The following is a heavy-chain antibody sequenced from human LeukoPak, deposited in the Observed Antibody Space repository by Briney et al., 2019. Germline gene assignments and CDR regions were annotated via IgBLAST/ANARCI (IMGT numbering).Heavy chain of an antibody. CDR3: ARDRIAAAGWYFDL. CDR2: MNPNSGNT. V-gene: IGHV1-8*01. D-gene: IGHD6-13*01. CDR1: GYTFTSYD. J-gene: IGHJ2*01. Sequence: ASVKVSCKASGYTFTSYDINWVRQATGQGLEWMGWMNPNSGNTGYAQKFQGRVTMTRNTSISTAYMELSSLRSEDTAVYYCARDRIAAAGWYFDLWGRGTLVTVSS.